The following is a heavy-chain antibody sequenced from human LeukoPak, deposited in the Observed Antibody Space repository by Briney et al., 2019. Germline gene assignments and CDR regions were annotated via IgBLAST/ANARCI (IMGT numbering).Heavy chain of an antibody. D-gene: IGHD6-13*01. V-gene: IGHV4-34*01. J-gene: IGHJ1*01. Sequence: SETLSLTYAVYGGSFSGYYWSWIRQPPGKGLEWIGEINHSGSTNYNPSLKSRVTISVDTSKNQFSLKLSSVTAADTAVYYCVIAATTEYFQHWGQGTLVTVSS. CDR2: INHSGST. CDR1: GGSFSGYY. CDR3: VIAATTEYFQH.